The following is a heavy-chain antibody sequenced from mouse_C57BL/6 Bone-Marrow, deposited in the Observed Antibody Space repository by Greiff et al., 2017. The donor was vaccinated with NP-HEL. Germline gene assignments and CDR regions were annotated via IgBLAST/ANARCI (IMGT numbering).Heavy chain of an antibody. J-gene: IGHJ3*01. D-gene: IGHD2-5*01. CDR1: GSPFTSSW. V-gene: IGHV1-69*01. Sequence: QVQLQQPGAELVMPGASVKLSCKASGSPFTSSWMHWVKQRPGQGLEWIGGIDPSDSYTNYNQKFKGKSTLTVDKSSSTAYMQLSSLTSEDSAVYYCATQVYSNYVAYWGQGTLVTVSA. CDR2: IDPSDSYT. CDR3: ATQVYSNYVAY.